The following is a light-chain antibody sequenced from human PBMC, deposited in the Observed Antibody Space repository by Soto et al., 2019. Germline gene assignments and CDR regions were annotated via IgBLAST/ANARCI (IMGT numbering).Light chain of an antibody. CDR3: QSYDSSLSGV. CDR2: EVT. CDR1: SGDIGSYNR. J-gene: IGLJ3*02. V-gene: IGLV2-14*01. Sequence: QSALTQPASVSGSPGQSITISCTGTSGDIGSYNRVSWYQQHPGKAPKLIIYEVTDRPSGVPDRFSGSKSGTSASLAITGLQAEDEADYYCQSYDSSLSGVFGGGTKLTVL.